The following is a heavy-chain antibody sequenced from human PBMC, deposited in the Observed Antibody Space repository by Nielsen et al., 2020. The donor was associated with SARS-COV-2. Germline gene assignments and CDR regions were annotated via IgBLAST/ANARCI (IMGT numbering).Heavy chain of an antibody. Sequence: ASVKVSCKTSGYTFSGYFIHWVRQAPGQGLEWLGRINPNSADTTSAQKFQGRVTMARDSSITTVYLELGRLAPDDTAVYFCARRHPRGYYDYWGQGTLVTVSS. CDR2: INPNSADT. CDR1: GYTFSGYF. V-gene: IGHV1-2*06. J-gene: IGHJ4*02. CDR3: ARRHPRGYYDY. D-gene: IGHD3-10*01.